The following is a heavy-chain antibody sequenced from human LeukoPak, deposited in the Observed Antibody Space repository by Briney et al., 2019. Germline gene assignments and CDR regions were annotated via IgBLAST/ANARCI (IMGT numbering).Heavy chain of an antibody. D-gene: IGHD3-9*01. V-gene: IGHV3-9*01. CDR3: IKDMGFDLLKDAFHV. CDR2: ISWDSGSQ. J-gene: IGHJ3*01. CDR1: GFSLEDYA. Sequence: PGRSLRLSCVVSGFSLEDYAMHWVRQVPGKGLEWVSSISWDSGSQAYTDSVKGRFTISRDNDKNSLYLQMNSLRLEDTAFYYCIKDMGFDLLKDAFHVWGQGTLVTVSS.